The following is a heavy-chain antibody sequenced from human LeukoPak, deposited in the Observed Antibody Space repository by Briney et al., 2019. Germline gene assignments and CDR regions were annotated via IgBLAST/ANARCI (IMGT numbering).Heavy chain of an antibody. CDR1: GGSINSYY. J-gene: IGHJ5*02. CDR2: NYSSGTT. D-gene: IGHD3-22*01. Sequence: SETLSLTCTVSGGSINSYYWSWIRQPPGKGLEWIGYNYSSGTTRYNPSLTSRVTISRDTSQNTFSLKMTSVTAAHTAVYHSVKHMGPYYHDPFDPWGQGTLLTVSS. V-gene: IGHV4-59*08. CDR3: VKHMGPYYHDPFDP.